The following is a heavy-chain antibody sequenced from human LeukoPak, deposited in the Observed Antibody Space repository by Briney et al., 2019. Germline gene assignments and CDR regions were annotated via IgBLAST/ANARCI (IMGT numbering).Heavy chain of an antibody. Sequence: PGGSLQISCQASGYTFTNYWIGWVRQVPGKGLEWMGIIYPGDSDTSYSPSFQAQVTISADKSISTAYLQWSSLKASDTAMYYCAASTYGSGAYVGFDSWGQGTLVTVSS. CDR3: AASTYGSGAYVGFDS. CDR1: GYTFTNYW. CDR2: IYPGDSDT. V-gene: IGHV5-51*01. D-gene: IGHD3-10*01. J-gene: IGHJ4*02.